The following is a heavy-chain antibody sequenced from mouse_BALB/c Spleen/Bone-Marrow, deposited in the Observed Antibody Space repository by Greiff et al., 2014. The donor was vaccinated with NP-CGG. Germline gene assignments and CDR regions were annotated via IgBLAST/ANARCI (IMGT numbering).Heavy chain of an antibody. Sequence: EVKLMESGGGLVQPGGSLRLSCETSGFTFTDYYMSWVRQPPGKAPEWLGFIRNKAKGYTTDYSASVKGRFTISRGNSQSISYLQMNTLRAEDSATYYCARDENVGIYWYFDVWGAGTTVTVSS. CDR1: GFTFTDYY. V-gene: IGHV7-3*02. CDR2: IRNKAKGYTT. CDR3: ARDENVGIYWYFDV. J-gene: IGHJ1*01.